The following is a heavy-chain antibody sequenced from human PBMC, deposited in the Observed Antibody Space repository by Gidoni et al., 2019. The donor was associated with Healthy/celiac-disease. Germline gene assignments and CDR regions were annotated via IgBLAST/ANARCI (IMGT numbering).Heavy chain of an antibody. D-gene: IGHD4-17*01. V-gene: IGHV3-23*01. CDR2: ISGSGGST. Sequence: EVQLLESGGGLVQPGGSLRLSCAASGFTFSSYAMSWVRQAPGKGLEWVSAISGSGGSTYYADSVKGRFTISRDNSKNTLYLQMNSLRAEDTAVYYCAKDGETDYGDYRQDDYWGQGTLVTVSS. J-gene: IGHJ4*02. CDR3: AKDGETDYGDYRQDDY. CDR1: GFTFSSYA.